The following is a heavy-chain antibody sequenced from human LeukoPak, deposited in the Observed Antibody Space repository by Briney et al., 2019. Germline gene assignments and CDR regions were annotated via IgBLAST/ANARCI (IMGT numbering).Heavy chain of an antibody. Sequence: PSEPLSLTCAVSGGSISISNYYWAWLRQPTGKGLEWIGSFYYDGSTYYNPSLKSRVTISEDTSKSEFSLKLSSVTAAATALYFCARKQWVMYYFDSWGQGTLVTVSS. D-gene: IGHD1-26*01. CDR2: FYYDGST. J-gene: IGHJ4*02. CDR1: GGSISISNYY. V-gene: IGHV4-39*01. CDR3: ARKQWVMYYFDS.